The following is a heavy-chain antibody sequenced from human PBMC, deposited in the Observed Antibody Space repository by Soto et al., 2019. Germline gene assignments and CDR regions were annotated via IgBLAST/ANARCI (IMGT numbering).Heavy chain of an antibody. Sequence: SETLSLTCVVSGYSISRGYYWGWIRQPPGKGLEWIGSIYHSGKTYYNPSLKSRVTLSVDTSKNQFSLKLSSVTAADTAIYYCALHTFYFGHSPQYNNWFDPWGQGTLVTVSS. CDR3: ALHTFYFGHSPQYNNWFDP. CDR1: GYSISRGYY. CDR2: IYHSGKT. J-gene: IGHJ5*02. D-gene: IGHD3-10*01. V-gene: IGHV4-38-2*01.